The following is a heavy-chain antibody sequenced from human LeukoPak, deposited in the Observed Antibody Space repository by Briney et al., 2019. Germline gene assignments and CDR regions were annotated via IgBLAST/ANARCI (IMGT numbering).Heavy chain of an antibody. CDR1: GFTVSSNY. CDR2: IYSGGST. CDR3: ARQYYDFWSAQDGMDV. J-gene: IGHJ6*02. V-gene: IGHV3-53*01. Sequence: PGGSLRLSCAASGFTVSSNYMSWVRQAPGKGLEWVSVIYSGGSTYYADSVKGRFTISRDNSKSTLYLQMNSLRAEDTAVYYCARQYYDFWSAQDGMDVWGQGTTVTVSS. D-gene: IGHD3-3*01.